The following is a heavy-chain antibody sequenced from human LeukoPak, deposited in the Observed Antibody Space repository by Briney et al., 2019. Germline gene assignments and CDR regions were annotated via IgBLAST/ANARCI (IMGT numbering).Heavy chain of an antibody. D-gene: IGHD4-17*01. CDR1: GFTFSSYG. CDR3: ARRMTTVTTRYFDL. CDR2: IRFDGSYK. J-gene: IGHJ2*01. V-gene: IGHV3-30*02. Sequence: PGGSLRLSCAASGFTFSSYGMHWVRQAPGKGLEWVTFIRFDGSYKSYADSVKGRFTISRDNSKNTLYLQMNSLRAEDTALYYCARRMTTVTTRYFDLWGRGTLVTVSS.